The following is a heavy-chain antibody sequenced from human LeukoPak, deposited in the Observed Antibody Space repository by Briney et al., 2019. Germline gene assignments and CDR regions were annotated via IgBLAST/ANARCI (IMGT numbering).Heavy chain of an antibody. CDR2: IYWNDDK. J-gene: IGHJ5*02. Sequence: SGPTLVKPTQSLTQTCTFSGFSLSTSGVGVGWIRQPPGKALEWLALIYWNDDKRYSPSLKSRLTITKDTSKNQVVLTMTNMDPVDTATYYCAHSIGYSSSSGWFDPWGQGTLVTVSS. V-gene: IGHV2-5*01. CDR3: AHSIGYSSSSGWFDP. D-gene: IGHD6-6*01. CDR1: GFSLSTSGVG.